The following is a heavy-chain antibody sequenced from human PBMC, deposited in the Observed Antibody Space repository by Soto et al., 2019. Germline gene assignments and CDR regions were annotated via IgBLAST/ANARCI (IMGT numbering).Heavy chain of an antibody. CDR3: ARGSGNSYGTGRGYYLDV. V-gene: IGHV1-8*01. Sequence: SCKAAGYTVTSYDINWVRQATGQGHERMGRMNTNSGNTGYAQKFQGRVTITRNTSISTAYMELSSLRSKDTAVYYSARGSGNSYGTGRGYYLDVWGKGTTVTVSS. J-gene: IGHJ6*03. CDR2: MNTNSGNT. CDR1: GYTVTSYD. D-gene: IGHD5-18*01.